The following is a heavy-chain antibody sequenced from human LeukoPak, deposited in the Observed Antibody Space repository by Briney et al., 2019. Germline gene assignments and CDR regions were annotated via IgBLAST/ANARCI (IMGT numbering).Heavy chain of an antibody. CDR2: IYYSAST. Sequence: PSETLSLTCTVSGGSIGSYYWSWVRQPPGKGLEWLGYIYYSASTNYNPSLKTGVTISVNTPKNRCSFKLSSLTVAAPPVIYVARGVAVAGFFDYWGQGTLVTVSS. J-gene: IGHJ4*02. D-gene: IGHD6-19*01. CDR1: GGSIGSYY. CDR3: ARGVAVAGFFDY. V-gene: IGHV4-59*01.